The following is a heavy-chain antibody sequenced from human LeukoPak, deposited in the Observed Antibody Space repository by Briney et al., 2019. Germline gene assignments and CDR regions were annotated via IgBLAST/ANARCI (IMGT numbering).Heavy chain of an antibody. J-gene: IGHJ4*02. V-gene: IGHV4-4*02. CDR1: GGSITNTNY. Sequence: TSETLSLTCGVSGGSITNTNYWTWVRQPPGKGLEWIGEVNLQGSTNYNPSLMGRVAISVDTSENHISLQLTSVTAADTAVYYCAREGGPYRPLDYSGQGTLVTVSS. CDR3: AREGGPYRPLDY. CDR2: VNLQGST.